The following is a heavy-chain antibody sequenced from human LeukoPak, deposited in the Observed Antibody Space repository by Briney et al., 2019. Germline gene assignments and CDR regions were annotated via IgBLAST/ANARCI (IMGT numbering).Heavy chain of an antibody. J-gene: IGHJ5*02. Sequence: SETLSLTCAVFGGSFSGYYWTWVRQAPGKGLEWIGEINEIGTTNYNPSLDNRVTISVDRSKNQFSLKVTSLTAADTAVFYCARALMTLVRGVPRTTWFDPWGPGTLVTVSS. V-gene: IGHV4-34*01. CDR1: GGSFSGYY. CDR3: ARALMTLVRGVPRTTWFDP. CDR2: INEIGTT. D-gene: IGHD3-10*01.